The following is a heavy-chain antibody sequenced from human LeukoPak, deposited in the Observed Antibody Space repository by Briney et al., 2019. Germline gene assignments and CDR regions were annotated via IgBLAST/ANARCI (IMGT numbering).Heavy chain of an antibody. Sequence: ASVKVSCKASGYTFTGYYMHWVRQAPGQGLEWMGWINPNSGGTNYAQKFQGRVTMTRDTSISTAYMELSRLRSDDTAVYYCARDYSSSWRQYYYYYGMDVWGQGTTVTVSS. V-gene: IGHV1-2*02. CDR1: GYTFTGYY. CDR3: ARDYSSSWRQYYYYYGMDV. D-gene: IGHD6-13*01. CDR2: INPNSGGT. J-gene: IGHJ6*02.